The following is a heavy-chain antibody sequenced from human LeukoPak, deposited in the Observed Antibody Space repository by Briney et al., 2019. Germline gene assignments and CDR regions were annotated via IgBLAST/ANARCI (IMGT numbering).Heavy chain of an antibody. J-gene: IGHJ4*02. Sequence: ASVKVFCKASGYTFTGYYMHWVRQAPGQGLEWMGWINPNSGGTNYAQKFQGWVTMTRDTSISTAYMELSRLRSDDTAVYYCARGPSRGYSSSWYWNYWGQGTLVTVSS. V-gene: IGHV1-2*04. D-gene: IGHD6-13*01. CDR3: ARGPSRGYSSSWYWNY. CDR2: INPNSGGT. CDR1: GYTFTGYY.